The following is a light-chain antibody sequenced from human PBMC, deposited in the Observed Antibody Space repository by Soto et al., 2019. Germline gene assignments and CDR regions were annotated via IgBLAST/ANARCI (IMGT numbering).Light chain of an antibody. CDR1: QSVGSNY. Sequence: EILLTQSPGTLSFSPGERATLSCRASQSVGSNYLAWYQQKPGRAPRLLIYGASSRATGIPDRISGSGSGTDFTLTISRLEPEDFAVYYCQQYGSSSWTCGQGTKVDIK. CDR3: QQYGSSSWT. CDR2: GAS. J-gene: IGKJ1*01. V-gene: IGKV3-20*01.